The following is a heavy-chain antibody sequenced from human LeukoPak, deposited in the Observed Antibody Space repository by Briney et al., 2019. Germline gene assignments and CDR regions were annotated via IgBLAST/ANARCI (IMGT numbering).Heavy chain of an antibody. CDR3: ARGNLRTIFGAVIIQADWFDP. Sequence: GSVKVSCKASGYTFTSYDINWVRQATGQGLEWMGWMNPNSGNTGYAQKFQGRVTITRNTSISTAYMELSSLRSEDTAVYYCARGNLRTIFGAVIIQADWFDPWGQGTLVTVSS. CDR1: GYTFTSYD. J-gene: IGHJ5*02. CDR2: MNPNSGNT. D-gene: IGHD3-3*01. V-gene: IGHV1-8*03.